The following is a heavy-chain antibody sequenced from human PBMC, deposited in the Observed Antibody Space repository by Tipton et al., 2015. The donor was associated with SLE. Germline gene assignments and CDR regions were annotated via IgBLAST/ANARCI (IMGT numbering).Heavy chain of an antibody. CDR2: IYTSGST. D-gene: IGHD6-13*01. J-gene: IGHJ2*01. Sequence: TLSLTCTVSGVSISSGSHYWGWIRQPAGKGLEWIGHIYTSGSTNYNPSLESRLTISIDTSKNQFSLKLSSVTAADTAVYFCASYSSSLYHWYFDRWGRGTLVTVSS. CDR1: GVSISSGSHY. V-gene: IGHV4-61*09. CDR3: ASYSSSLYHWYFDR.